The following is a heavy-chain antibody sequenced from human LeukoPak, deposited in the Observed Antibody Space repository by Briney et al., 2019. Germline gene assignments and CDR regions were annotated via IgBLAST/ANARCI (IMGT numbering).Heavy chain of an antibody. J-gene: IGHJ6*02. CDR2: IYYSGST. CDR1: GGSISSYY. Sequence: SETLSLTCTVSGGSISSYYWSWIRQPPGKGLEWIGYIYYSGSTNYNPSLKSRVTISVDTSKNQFSLKLSSVTAADTAVYYCARAGGVVVISPPPVWSRYYYYGMDVWGQGTTVTVSS. D-gene: IGHD3-22*01. V-gene: IGHV4-59*01. CDR3: ARAGGVVVISPPPVWSRYYYYGMDV.